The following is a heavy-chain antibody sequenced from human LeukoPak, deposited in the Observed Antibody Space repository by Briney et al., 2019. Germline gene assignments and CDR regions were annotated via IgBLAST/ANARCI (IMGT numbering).Heavy chain of an antibody. CDR2: ISSDGSST. J-gene: IGHJ4*02. V-gene: IGHV3-74*01. Sequence: GRSLRLSCAASGFTFSTYWMHWVRQAPGKGPVWVSRISSDGSSTTYADSVKGRFTISRDNAKNTLYLQMNSLTAEDTAVYHCAWPYCSGTSCYAYFDSWGRGTLVTVSS. CDR3: AWPYCSGTSCYAYFDS. CDR1: GFTFSTYW. D-gene: IGHD2-2*01.